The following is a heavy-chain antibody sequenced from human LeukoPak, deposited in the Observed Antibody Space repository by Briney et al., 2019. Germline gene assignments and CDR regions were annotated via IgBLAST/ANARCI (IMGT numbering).Heavy chain of an antibody. J-gene: IGHJ4*02. CDR3: AGDPGSGSYYTFDY. V-gene: IGHV3-33*01. D-gene: IGHD3-10*01. Sequence: GGSLRLSCAASGFTFSSYGMHWVRQAPGKGLEWVAVIWYDGSNKYYADSVKGRFIISRDNSKNTLYLQMNSLRAEDTAVYNCAGDPGSGSYYTFDYWGQGTLVTVSS. CDR2: IWYDGSNK. CDR1: GFTFSSYG.